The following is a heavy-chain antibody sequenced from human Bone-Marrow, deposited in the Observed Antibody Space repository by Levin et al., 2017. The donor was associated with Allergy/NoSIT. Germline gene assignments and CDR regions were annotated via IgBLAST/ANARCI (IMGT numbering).Heavy chain of an antibody. V-gene: IGHV4-4*02. Sequence: SETLSLTCAVSGDSISSSNWWSWVRQPPGKGLEWIGEIYQSGNTSYNPSLKSRATISVDKSKNQFSLKLISVTAADTAVYYCATCGDDCIDVFGIWGQGTAVTVSS. CDR1: GDSISSSNW. J-gene: IGHJ6*02. CDR3: ATCGDDCIDVFGI. D-gene: IGHD2-21*02. CDR2: IYQSGNT.